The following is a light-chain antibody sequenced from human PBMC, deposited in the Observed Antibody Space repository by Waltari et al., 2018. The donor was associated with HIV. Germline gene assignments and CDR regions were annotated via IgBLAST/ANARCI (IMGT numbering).Light chain of an antibody. CDR2: EVS. CDR1: SNDLGSYTY. V-gene: IGLV2-14*01. Sequence: QSVLTQPASVSGSPGQSLTLSSTGTSNDLGSYTYVSWYQQSPDKAPKLIIYEVSYRPSGFSSRFSGSKSGNTASLTISGLQTEDEAYYHCSSYSRGALLFGGGTKVTVL. J-gene: IGLJ2*01. CDR3: SSYSRGALL.